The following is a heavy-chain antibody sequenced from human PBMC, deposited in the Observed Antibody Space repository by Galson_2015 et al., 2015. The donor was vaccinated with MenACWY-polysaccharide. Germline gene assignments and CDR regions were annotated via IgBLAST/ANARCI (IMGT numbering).Heavy chain of an antibody. CDR1: GFTFRNYW. V-gene: IGHV3-74*03. J-gene: IGHJ4*02. CDR2: IKSDGSST. Sequence: SLRLSCAASGFTFRNYWMYWVRQSPGKGLVWVSRIKSDGSSTTYADSVKGRFTISRDNAKNTLYLQMNSLRAEDTAVYYCASLVVRGFITGGQGTLVTVSS. D-gene: IGHD3-10*01. CDR3: ASLVVRGFIT.